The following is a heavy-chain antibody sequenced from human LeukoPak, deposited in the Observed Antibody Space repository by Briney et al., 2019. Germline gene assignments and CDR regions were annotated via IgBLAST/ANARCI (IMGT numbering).Heavy chain of an antibody. D-gene: IGHD4-17*01. CDR2: ISAYNGNT. V-gene: IGHV1-18*01. CDR3: ARVGNHVYGDQHIGAFDI. Sequence: GASVKVSCKASGYTFTSYGISWVRQAPGQGLEWMGWISAYNGNTNYAQKLQGRVTMTTDTSTSTAYMELRSLRSDDTAVYYCARVGNHVYGDQHIGAFDIWGQGTMVTVSS. J-gene: IGHJ3*02. CDR1: GYTFTSYG.